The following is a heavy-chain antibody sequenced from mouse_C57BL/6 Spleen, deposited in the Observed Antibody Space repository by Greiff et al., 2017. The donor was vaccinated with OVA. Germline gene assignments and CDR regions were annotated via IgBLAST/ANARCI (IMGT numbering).Heavy chain of an antibody. V-gene: IGHV10-1*01. CDR3: VRQYGSSMYFDV. J-gene: IGHJ1*03. CDR1: GFSFNTYA. Sequence: DVKLVESGGGLVQPKGSLKLSCAASGFSFNTYAMNWVRQAPGKGLEWVARIRSKSNNYATYYADSVKDRFTISRDDSESMLYLQMNNLKTEDTAMYYCVRQYGSSMYFDVWGTGTTVTVSS. CDR2: IRSKSNNYAT. D-gene: IGHD1-1*01.